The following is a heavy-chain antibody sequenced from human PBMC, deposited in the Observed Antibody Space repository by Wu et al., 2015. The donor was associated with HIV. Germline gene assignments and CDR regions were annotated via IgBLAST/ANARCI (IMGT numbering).Heavy chain of an antibody. CDR2: IVPMFGRA. V-gene: IGHV1-69*12. J-gene: IGHJ6*03. Sequence: QVQLVQSGSEVKKPGSSLKLSCKASGGTFSNYAISWVRQAPGQRLEWMGGIVPMFGRAVYAQKFQGRVSITADESTSTAYMEFSSLRSEDTAVYYCAGRDSRIRGXGKKSGYYHFYTDVWGRGTTVTVSS. D-gene: IGHD3-10*01. CDR1: GGTFSNYA. CDR3: AGRDSRIRGXGKKSGYYHFYTDV.